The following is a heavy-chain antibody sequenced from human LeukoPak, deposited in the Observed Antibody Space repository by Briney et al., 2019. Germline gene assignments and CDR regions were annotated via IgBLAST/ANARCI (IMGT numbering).Heavy chain of an antibody. CDR2: ISGTTGGT. J-gene: IGHJ4*02. Sequence: GGSLRLSCAASGFSFSHYAVAWARQAPGKGLEWVSLISGTTGGTFYADSVKGRFTISRDNSKNTLYLHMNSLGADDTAVYYCAKESCSGSCPPSFDYWGQGTLVTVSS. V-gene: IGHV3-23*01. CDR1: GFSFSHYA. CDR3: AKESCSGSCPPSFDY. D-gene: IGHD2-15*01.